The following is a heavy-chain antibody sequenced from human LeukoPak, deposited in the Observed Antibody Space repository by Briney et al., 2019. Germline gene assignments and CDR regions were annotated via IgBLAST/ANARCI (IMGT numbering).Heavy chain of an antibody. CDR2: ISSSGSTI. V-gene: IGHV3-11*04. Sequence: GGSLRLSCAASGFTFSDYYMSWIRQAPGKGLEWVSYISSSGSTIYYADSVKGRFTISRDNAKNSLYLQMNGLRAEDTAVYYCAGEVRDCSGGSCYHTDDYWGQGTLVTVSS. D-gene: IGHD2-15*01. J-gene: IGHJ4*02. CDR3: AGEVRDCSGGSCYHTDDY. CDR1: GFTFSDYY.